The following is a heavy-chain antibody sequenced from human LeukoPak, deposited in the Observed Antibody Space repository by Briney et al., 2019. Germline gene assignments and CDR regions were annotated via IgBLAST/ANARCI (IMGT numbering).Heavy chain of an antibody. Sequence: GRSMRLFCAASVFTFSYYAMGWVRQASAEGLEYASVIVDLGGDTYYTDSVKGRFTIPSDNSRSTLHLQINSLRVEDTAVYYCATLAGHCGSRSCCYFDHWGQGALVTVSS. V-gene: IGHV3-23*01. CDR2: IVDLGGDT. D-gene: IGHD2-15*01. CDR3: ATLAGHCGSRSCCYFDH. CDR1: VFTFSYYA. J-gene: IGHJ4*02.